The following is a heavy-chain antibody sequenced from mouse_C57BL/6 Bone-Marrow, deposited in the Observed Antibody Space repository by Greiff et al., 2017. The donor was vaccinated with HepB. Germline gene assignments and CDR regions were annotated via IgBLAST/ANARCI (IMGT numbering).Heavy chain of an antibody. CDR1: GFSLSTFGMG. D-gene: IGHD1-1*01. CDR2: IWWDDDK. CDR3: ARCSLYYYGPFYWYFDV. V-gene: IGHV8-8*01. Sequence: QVTLKESGPGILQPSQTLSLTCSFSGFSLSTFGMGVGWIRQPSGKGLEWLAHIWWDDDKYYNPALKSRLTISKDTSKNQVFLKIANVDTADTATYYCARCSLYYYGPFYWYFDVWGTGTTVTVSS. J-gene: IGHJ1*03.